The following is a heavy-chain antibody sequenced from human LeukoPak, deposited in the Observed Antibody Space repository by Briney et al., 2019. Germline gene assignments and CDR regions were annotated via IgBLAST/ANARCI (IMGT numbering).Heavy chain of an antibody. CDR2: VFPSDADT. Sequence: PGESLKISCKFSGYKVSDYWITWVRQRPGKGLEWMGIVFPSDADTRYSPSFQGHVTISADKSISTAYLQWSSLKASDTAMYYCARRVGVGGAFDIWGQGTMVTVSS. CDR3: ARRVGVGGAFDI. CDR1: GYKVSDYW. D-gene: IGHD3-16*01. J-gene: IGHJ3*02. V-gene: IGHV5-51*01.